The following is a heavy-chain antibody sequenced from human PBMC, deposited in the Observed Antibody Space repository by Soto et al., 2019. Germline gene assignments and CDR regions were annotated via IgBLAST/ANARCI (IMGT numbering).Heavy chain of an antibody. CDR2: IYHSGST. V-gene: IGHV4-38-2*01. D-gene: IGHD5-18*01. Sequence: SETLSLTCAVSGYSISSGYYWGWIRQPPGKGLEWIGSIYHSGSTYYNPSLKSRVTISVDTSKNQFSLKLSSVTAADTAVYYCARDGASDTAMGNWFDPWGQGTRVTGS. CDR3: ARDGASDTAMGNWFDP. J-gene: IGHJ5*02. CDR1: GYSISSGYY.